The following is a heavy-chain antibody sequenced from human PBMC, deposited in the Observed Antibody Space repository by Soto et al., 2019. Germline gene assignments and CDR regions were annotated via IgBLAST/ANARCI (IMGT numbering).Heavy chain of an antibody. CDR3: ARGGARRPNGHVPLDP. CDR1: GASITSGSYS. CDR2: IHVSGYT. Sequence: QLQLQESGSGLVKPSQTLSLTCSVSGASITSGSYSWSWVRQAPGKALEWIGNIHVSGYTSFNPSLKGRVSLSVATPKNQYSLKLMSVTAAYTAVYYCARGGARRPNGHVPLDPWGRGSLVTVSS. J-gene: IGHJ5*02. D-gene: IGHD2-8*01. V-gene: IGHV4-30-2*01.